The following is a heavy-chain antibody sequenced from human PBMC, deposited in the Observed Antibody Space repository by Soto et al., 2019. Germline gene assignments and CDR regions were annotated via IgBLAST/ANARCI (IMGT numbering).Heavy chain of an antibody. CDR2: ISYDGSNK. Sequence: GGSLRLSCAASGFTFSNYAMSWVRQAPGKGLEWVAVISYDGSNKYYADSVKGRFTISRDNSKNTLYLQMNSLRAEDTAVYYCAKDRRKAAGTSSLYYYGMDVWGQGTTVTVSS. J-gene: IGHJ6*02. CDR1: GFTFSNYA. CDR3: AKDRRKAAGTSSLYYYGMDV. D-gene: IGHD6-13*01. V-gene: IGHV3-30*18.